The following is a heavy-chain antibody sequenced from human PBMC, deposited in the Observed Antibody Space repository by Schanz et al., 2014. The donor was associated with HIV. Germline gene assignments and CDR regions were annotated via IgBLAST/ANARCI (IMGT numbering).Heavy chain of an antibody. CDR1: GFMFSTYA. J-gene: IGHJ4*02. D-gene: IGHD3-22*01. CDR2: ISTSGGST. Sequence: DVQLVESGGGLEQPGGSLRLSCAASGFMFSTYAMHWVRQAPGKGLEWVSHISTSGGSTYYADSVKGRFTISRDNSKNTLYLQMNSLRAADTALYYCAKDPNDREKAFESWGQGTLVTVSS. CDR3: AKDPNDREKAFES. V-gene: IGHV3-23*04.